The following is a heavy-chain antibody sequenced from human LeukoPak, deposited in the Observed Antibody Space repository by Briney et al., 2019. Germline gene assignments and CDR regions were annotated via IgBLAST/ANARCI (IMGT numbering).Heavy chain of an antibody. J-gene: IGHJ5*02. CDR2: INPSGGST. CDR1: GYTFTSYY. CDR3: ARAPSVPRFDP. V-gene: IGHV1-46*03. Sequence: ASVKVSCKASGYTFTSYYMHWVRQAPGQGLKWMGIINPSGGSTSYAQKFQGRVTMTRDTSTSTVYMELSSLRSEDTAVYYCARAPSVPRFDPWGQGTLVTVSS. D-gene: IGHD2-2*01.